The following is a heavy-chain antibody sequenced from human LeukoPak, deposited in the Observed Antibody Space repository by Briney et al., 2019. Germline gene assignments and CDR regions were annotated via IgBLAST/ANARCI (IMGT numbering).Heavy chain of an antibody. CDR2: INPNSGGT. D-gene: IGHD5-12*01. CDR1: GGTFSSYA. Sequence: GASVKVSCKASGGTFSSYAISWVRQAPGQGLEWMGWINPNSGGTNYAQKFQGRVTMTRDTSISTAYMELSRLRSDDTAVYYCARDGKAIWEYSGYDFDYWGQGTLVTVSS. CDR3: ARDGKAIWEYSGYDFDY. V-gene: IGHV1-2*02. J-gene: IGHJ4*02.